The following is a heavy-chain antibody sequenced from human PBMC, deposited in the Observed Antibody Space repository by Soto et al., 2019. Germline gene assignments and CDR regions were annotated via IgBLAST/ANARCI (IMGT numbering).Heavy chain of an antibody. CDR1: GCSFTSYW. J-gene: IGHJ3*02. CDR3: ARRYDAFDI. V-gene: IGHV5-51*01. Sequence: LALSCEGSGCSFTSYWIGWVRQMPGKGLEWMGIIYPGDSDTRYSPSFQGQVTISADKSISTAYLQWSSLKASDTAMYYCARRYDAFDIWGQGTMVTVSS. CDR2: IYPGDSDT.